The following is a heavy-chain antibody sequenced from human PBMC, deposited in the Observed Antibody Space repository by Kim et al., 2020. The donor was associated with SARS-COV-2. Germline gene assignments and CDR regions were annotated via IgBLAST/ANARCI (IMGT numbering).Heavy chain of an antibody. V-gene: IGHV5-51*01. J-gene: IGHJ5*02. CDR1: GYSFTGYW. D-gene: IGHD4-17*01. Sequence: GESLKISCKASGYSFTGYWIAWVRQMPGKGLEWVGSISGESISKYSPSFEGHVTISADKSTTTAYLRWGGLEASDTAIYYCARRAGYGAANWHKDYLDPWGQGTLVTVSS. CDR2: ISGESIS. CDR3: ARRAGYGAANWHKDYLDP.